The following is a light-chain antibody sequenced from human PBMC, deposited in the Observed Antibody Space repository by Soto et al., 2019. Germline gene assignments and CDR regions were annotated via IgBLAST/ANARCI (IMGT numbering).Light chain of an antibody. J-gene: IGKJ4*01. CDR2: KAS. CDR1: QSISSW. CDR3: QQYNDYSIT. V-gene: IGKV1-5*03. Sequence: DIQMTQSPSTLSASVGDRVTITCRASQSISSWLAWYQQKPGKAPKLLIYKASSVKSGVPSRFSGSGSGTAFTLTISSLQTDEVATYYCQQYNDYSITFGGGTKVEIK.